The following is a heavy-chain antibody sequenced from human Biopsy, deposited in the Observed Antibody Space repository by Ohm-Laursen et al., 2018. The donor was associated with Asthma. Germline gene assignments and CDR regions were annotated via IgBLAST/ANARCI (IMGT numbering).Heavy chain of an antibody. J-gene: IGHJ1*01. V-gene: IGHV3-7*01. CDR2: IKHDGSEK. CDR1: GFTFSSYG. CDR3: ARTFHFWSPYHAEHYQL. Sequence: GSLRLSCTASGFTFSSYGVYWVRQVPGQGLEWVANIKHDGSEKNHVDSLKGRFTISKDNAKNLLFLQMNSLRAEDTAVYYCARTFHFWSPYHAEHYQLWGQGTLVTVSS. D-gene: IGHD3-3*01.